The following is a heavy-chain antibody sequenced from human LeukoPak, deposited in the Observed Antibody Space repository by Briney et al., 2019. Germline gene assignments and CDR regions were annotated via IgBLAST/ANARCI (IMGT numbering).Heavy chain of an antibody. D-gene: IGHD2-2*02. CDR2: IKQDGSEK. Sequence: GGSLRLSCAASGFTFSSYWMSWVRQAPGKGLEWVANIKQDGSEKYYVDSVKGRFTISRDNAKNSLYLQMNSLRAEDTAVYYCAREVYCSSTSCYTGYFQHWGQGTLVTVPS. J-gene: IGHJ1*01. V-gene: IGHV3-7*01. CDR1: GFTFSSYW. CDR3: AREVYCSSTSCYTGYFQH.